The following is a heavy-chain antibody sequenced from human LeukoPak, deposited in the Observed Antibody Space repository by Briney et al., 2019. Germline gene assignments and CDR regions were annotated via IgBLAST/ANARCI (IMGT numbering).Heavy chain of an antibody. CDR2: INHSGSN. J-gene: IGHJ4*02. CDR3: ARGGAARPAIAVAGRAKKSQFDY. Sequence: SETLSLTCAVYGGSFSGYYWSWIRQPPGKGLEWIGEINHSGSNNYNPSLKSRVTISVDTSKNQFSLKLSSVTAADTAVYYCARGGAARPAIAVAGRAKKSQFDYWGQGTLVTVSS. V-gene: IGHV4-34*01. D-gene: IGHD6-19*01. CDR1: GGSFSGYY.